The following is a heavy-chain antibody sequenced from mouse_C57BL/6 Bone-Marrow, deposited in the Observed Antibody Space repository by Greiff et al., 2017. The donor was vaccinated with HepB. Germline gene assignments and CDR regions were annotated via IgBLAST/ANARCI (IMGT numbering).Heavy chain of an antibody. CDR1: GYTFTSYW. CDR3: AREGDLLWLRRRDYYAMDY. V-gene: IGHV1-69*01. J-gene: IGHJ4*01. Sequence: QVQLQQPGAELVMPGASVKLSCKASGYTFTSYWMHWVKQRPGQGLEWIGEIDPSDSYTNYNQKFKGKSTLTVDKSSSTAYMQLSILTSEDSAVYYCAREGDLLWLRRRDYYAMDYWGQGTSVTVSS. D-gene: IGHD2-2*01. CDR2: IDPSDSYT.